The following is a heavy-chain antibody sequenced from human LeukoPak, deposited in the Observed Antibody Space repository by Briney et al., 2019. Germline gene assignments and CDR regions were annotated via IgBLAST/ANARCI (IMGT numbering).Heavy chain of an antibody. Sequence: GGSLRLSRAASGFTFSSYSMNWVRQAPGKGLEWVSSISSSSSYIYYADSVKGRFTISRDNAKNSLYLQMNSLRAEDTAVHYCASLACSGGSCYSYTDYWGQGTLATVSS. V-gene: IGHV3-21*01. CDR1: GFTFSSYS. D-gene: IGHD2-15*01. CDR2: ISSSSSYI. J-gene: IGHJ4*02. CDR3: ASLACSGGSCYSYTDY.